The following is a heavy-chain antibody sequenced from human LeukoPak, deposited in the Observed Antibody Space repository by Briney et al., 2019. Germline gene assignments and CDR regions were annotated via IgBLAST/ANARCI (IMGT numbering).Heavy chain of an antibody. CDR1: GGSISSSSYY. V-gene: IGHV4-39*07. Sequence: SETLSLTCTVSGGSISSSSYYWGWIRQAPGKGLEWIGSIYYSGSTYYNPSLKSRVTISIDTSKNQFSLKLRSVTAADTAVYYCASPTGTTDDYWGQGTLVTVSS. D-gene: IGHD1-1*01. CDR3: ASPTGTTDDY. J-gene: IGHJ4*02. CDR2: IYYSGST.